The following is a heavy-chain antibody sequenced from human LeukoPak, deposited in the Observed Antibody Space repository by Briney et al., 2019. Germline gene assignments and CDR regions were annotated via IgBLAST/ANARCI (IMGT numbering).Heavy chain of an antibody. V-gene: IGHV3-23*01. J-gene: IGHJ6*03. Sequence: PGGSLRLSCAASGFTFSSYAMNLVRQAPGRGLEWVSGFSGSGGTTYYAASVKGRFTISRDNSKNTLYLQMNSLRAEDTAVYYCANGNRCTSPNCLGYYYFYMDVWGKGTTVTVSS. CDR2: FSGSGGTT. CDR1: GFTFSSYA. D-gene: IGHD2-8*01. CDR3: ANGNRCTSPNCLGYYYFYMDV.